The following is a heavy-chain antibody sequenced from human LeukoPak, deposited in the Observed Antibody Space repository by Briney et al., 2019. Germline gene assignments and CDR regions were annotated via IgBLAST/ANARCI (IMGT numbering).Heavy chain of an antibody. CDR2: INHSGST. Sequence: KPSETLSLTCAVYGGSFSGYYWSWIRRPPGKGPEWIGEINHSGSTNYNPSLKSRVSISADTSKNQFSLKLSSVTAADTAVYYCARTGETAMDSRGLFDYWGQGTLVTVSS. CDR1: GGSFSGYY. CDR3: ARTGETAMDSRGLFDY. J-gene: IGHJ4*02. V-gene: IGHV4-34*01. D-gene: IGHD5-18*01.